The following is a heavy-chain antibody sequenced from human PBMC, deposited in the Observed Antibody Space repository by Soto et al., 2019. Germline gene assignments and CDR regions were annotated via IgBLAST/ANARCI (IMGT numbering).Heavy chain of an antibody. V-gene: IGHV3-7*01. Sequence: GGSLRLSCAASGFTFSSYWMSWVRQAPGKGLEWVANIKQDGSEKYYVDSVKGRFTISRDNAKNSLYLQMNSLRAEDTAVYYCARDLYGDYGHFDYWGQGTLVTVSS. CDR3: ARDLYGDYGHFDY. CDR1: GFTFSSYW. J-gene: IGHJ4*02. CDR2: IKQDGSEK. D-gene: IGHD4-17*01.